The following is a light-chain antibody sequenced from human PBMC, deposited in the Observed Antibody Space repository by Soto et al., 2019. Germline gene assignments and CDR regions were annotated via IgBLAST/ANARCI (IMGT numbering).Light chain of an antibody. V-gene: IGKV3-20*01. CDR2: GAS. Sequence: EIVLTQSPGTLSLSPGERATLSCRASQSVSSNYLAWYQQKPGQAPRLLIYGASSRATGIPDRFSGSGSGTDFTLTISRLETEDFAVYYCQQNGGSPHLTFGGGTKVEI. CDR3: QQNGGSPHLT. J-gene: IGKJ4*01. CDR1: QSVSSNY.